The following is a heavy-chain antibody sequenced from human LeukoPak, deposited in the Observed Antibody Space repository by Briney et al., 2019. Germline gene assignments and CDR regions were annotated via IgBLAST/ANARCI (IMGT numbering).Heavy chain of an antibody. Sequence: SGTLSLTCAVSGVSFSSNNRWTWVRQPPGKGLEWIGEIHYSGDIKYTPSLKTRVSLSMDTSRNRLSLNLNSVTVADTAVYYCATRDETRTRMFPPDSWGQGTRVTVSS. CDR1: GVSFSSNNR. D-gene: IGHD1-1*01. CDR2: IHYSGDI. J-gene: IGHJ4*02. V-gene: IGHV4-4*02. CDR3: ATRDETRTRMFPPDS.